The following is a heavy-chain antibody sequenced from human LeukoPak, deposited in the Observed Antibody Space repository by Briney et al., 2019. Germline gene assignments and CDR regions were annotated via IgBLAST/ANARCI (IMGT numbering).Heavy chain of an antibody. CDR1: GYTLTAYY. J-gene: IGHJ6*02. CDR2: MNPHSGGT. D-gene: IGHD2-2*01. V-gene: IGHV1-2*02. Sequence: ASVKVSCTSSGYTLTAYYIHWVRQAPGQGLEWLGWMNPHSGGTNYAQNFRGRVTMTTDTSINTAYMELTGLTPDDTALYYCARAQRTTSGMDVWGQGTTVAVSS. CDR3: ARAQRTTSGMDV.